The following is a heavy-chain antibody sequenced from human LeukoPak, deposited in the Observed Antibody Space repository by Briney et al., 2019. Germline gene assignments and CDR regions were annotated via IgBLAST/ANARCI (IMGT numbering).Heavy chain of an antibody. CDR2: VFYSGNS. V-gene: IGHV4-59*13. D-gene: IGHD6-25*01. CDR3: ARIDPLGFFDQ. J-gene: IGHJ4*02. Sequence: PSETLSLACSVSGAFTSTYYWSWVRQPPTGGLEWIGYVFYSGNSNYNPNFTSRVTMSADTSKSQFSLKLTSLSAADTAVYYCARIDPLGFFDQWGQGTLVTVSS. CDR1: GAFTSTYY.